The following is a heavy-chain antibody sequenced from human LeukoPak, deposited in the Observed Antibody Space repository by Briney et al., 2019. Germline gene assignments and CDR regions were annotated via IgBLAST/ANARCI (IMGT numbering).Heavy chain of an antibody. CDR2: MNPNSGNT. Sequence: ASVKVSCKASGYTFTSYDINWVRQATGQGLERMGWMNPNSGNTGYAQKFQGRVTITRNTSISTAYMELSSLRSEDTAVYYCAREIRGGTAGDYWGQGTLVTVSS. CDR3: AREIRGGTAGDY. D-gene: IGHD3-16*01. J-gene: IGHJ4*02. V-gene: IGHV1-8*03. CDR1: GYTFTSYD.